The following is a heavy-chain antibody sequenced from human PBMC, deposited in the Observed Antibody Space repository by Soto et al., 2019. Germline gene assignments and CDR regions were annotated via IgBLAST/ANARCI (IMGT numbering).Heavy chain of an antibody. V-gene: IGHV3-23*01. Sequence: EVQLLESGGGLVQPGGSLRLSCAASGFTFSSYVMSWVRQAPGKGLEWVSAISGSGSSTYYADSVKGRFIISRDNSKNTLSLQMSSLRAEDTAVYYCAKTEQWLITYFDYWGQGTLVTVSS. CDR1: GFTFSSYV. CDR3: AKTEQWLITYFDY. D-gene: IGHD6-19*01. CDR2: ISGSGSST. J-gene: IGHJ4*02.